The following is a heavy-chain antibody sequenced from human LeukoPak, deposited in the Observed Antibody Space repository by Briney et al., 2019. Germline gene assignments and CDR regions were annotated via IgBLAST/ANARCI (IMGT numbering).Heavy chain of an antibody. V-gene: IGHV4-4*07. CDR1: GGSISSYY. Sequence: SDTLSLTCTVSGGSISSYYWSWIRQPAGKGLEWIGRIYTSGSTNYNPSLKSRVTISIDTSKNQFSLKLNSVTAADTAVYYCARDRGYSYAFDYWGQGTPVTVSS. CDR3: ARDRGYSYAFDY. CDR2: IYTSGST. J-gene: IGHJ4*02. D-gene: IGHD5-18*01.